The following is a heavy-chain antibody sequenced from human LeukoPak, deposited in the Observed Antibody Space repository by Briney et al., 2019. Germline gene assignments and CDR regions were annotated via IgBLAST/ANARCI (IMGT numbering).Heavy chain of an antibody. CDR1: GFTFSSYS. V-gene: IGHV3-21*01. Sequence: PGGSLRLSCAASGFTFSSYSMNRVRQAPGKGLEWVSSISSSSSYIYYADSVKGRFTIPRDNAKNSLYLQMNSLRAEDTAVYYCARDPNYYYYYGMDVWGQGTTVTVSS. CDR3: ARDPNYYYYYGMDV. J-gene: IGHJ6*02. CDR2: ISSSSSYI.